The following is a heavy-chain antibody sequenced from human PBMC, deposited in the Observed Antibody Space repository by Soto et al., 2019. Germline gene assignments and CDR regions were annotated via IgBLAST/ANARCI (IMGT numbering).Heavy chain of an antibody. CDR1: GDSISSGGYS. D-gene: IGHD3-22*01. CDR3: ARAHYGPSGYHLDS. CDR2: IYHTGST. J-gene: IGHJ4*02. V-gene: IGHV4-30-2*01. Sequence: QVQLQESGSGLVKPSQTLSLTCTVSGDSISSGGYSWSWIRQPPRQGLEWIGYIYHTGSTSYSPSLKSRVTMSVDKSKNQFSLSLNSVTAADTAIYYCARAHYGPSGYHLDSWGQGALFTVSS.